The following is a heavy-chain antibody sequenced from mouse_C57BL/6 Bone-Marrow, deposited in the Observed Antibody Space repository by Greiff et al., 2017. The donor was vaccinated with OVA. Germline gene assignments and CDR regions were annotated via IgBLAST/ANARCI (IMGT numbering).Heavy chain of an antibody. CDR3: ARYRSYDYVWYFDV. D-gene: IGHD2-4*01. CDR1: GFTFTDYY. Sequence: EVKLVESGGGLVQPGGSLSLSCAASGFTFTDYYMSWVRQPPGKALEWLGFIRNKANGYTTEYSASVKGRFTISRDNSQSILYLQMNALRAEDSATYYCARYRSYDYVWYFDVWGTGTTVTVSS. CDR2: IRNKANGYTT. V-gene: IGHV7-3*01. J-gene: IGHJ1*03.